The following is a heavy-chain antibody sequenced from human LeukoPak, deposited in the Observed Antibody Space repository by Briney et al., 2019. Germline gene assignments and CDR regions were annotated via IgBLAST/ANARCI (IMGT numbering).Heavy chain of an antibody. CDR1: GYTFTSYG. CDR2: ISAYNGNT. J-gene: IGHJ6*02. CDR3: ARVPALWFGELSAVYYGMDV. V-gene: IGHV1-18*01. Sequence: GASVTVSCKASGYTFTSYGISWVRQAPGQGLEWMGWISAYNGNTNYAQKLQGRVTMTTDTSTSTAYMELRSLRSDDTAVYYCARVPALWFGELSAVYYGMDVWGQGTTVTVSS. D-gene: IGHD3-10*01.